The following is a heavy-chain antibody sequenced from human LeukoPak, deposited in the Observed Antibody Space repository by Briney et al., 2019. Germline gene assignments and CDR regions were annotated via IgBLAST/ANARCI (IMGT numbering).Heavy chain of an antibody. CDR2: IYYSGST. CDR3: ARVDTAMADINWFDP. V-gene: IGHV4-59*12. J-gene: IGHJ5*02. Sequence: SETLSLTCTVSGGSISSYYWSWIRQPPGKGLEWIGYIYYSGSTNYNPSLKSRVTISVDTSKNQFSLKLSSVTAADTAVYYCARVDTAMADINWFDPWGQGTLVTVSS. D-gene: IGHD5-18*01. CDR1: GGSISSYY.